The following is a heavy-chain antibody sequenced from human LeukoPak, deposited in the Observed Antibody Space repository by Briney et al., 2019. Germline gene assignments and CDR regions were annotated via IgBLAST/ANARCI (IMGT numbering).Heavy chain of an antibody. D-gene: IGHD3-22*01. V-gene: IGHV3-53*05. CDR3: AKDTYYYDSSGYPTYFDY. Sequence: PGGSLRLSCAASGYTVSNNYMGWVRQAPGKGLEWVSFIYSGGDTKYADSVKGRFTISRDNSKNTLYLQMNSLRAEDTAVYYCAKDTYYYDSSGYPTYFDYWGQGTLVTVSS. CDR2: IYSGGDT. CDR1: GYTVSNNY. J-gene: IGHJ4*02.